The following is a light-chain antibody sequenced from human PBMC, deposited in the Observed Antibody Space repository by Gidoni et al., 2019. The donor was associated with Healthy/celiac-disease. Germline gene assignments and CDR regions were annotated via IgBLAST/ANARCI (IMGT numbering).Light chain of an antibody. Sequence: QSVLTQPPSASGAPGQAVTISCTGSSSNIGAGYDVHWYQQHPGTAPKLLIYGHSNRPSGVPDRFSGSKSGTSASLAITGLQAEDEADYYCQSYDSSLSVVFGGGTKLTVL. J-gene: IGLJ2*01. CDR3: QSYDSSLSVV. CDR1: SSNIGAGYD. CDR2: GHS. V-gene: IGLV1-40*01.